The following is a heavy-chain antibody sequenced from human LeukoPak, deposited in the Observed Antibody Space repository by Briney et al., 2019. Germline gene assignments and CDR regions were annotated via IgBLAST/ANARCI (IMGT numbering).Heavy chain of an antibody. V-gene: IGHV3-7*01. J-gene: IGHJ4*02. D-gene: IGHD4-11*01. CDR3: ARGGGTVDQ. CDR2: INQDGSDP. CDR1: GLTFSSYA. Sequence: HSGGSLRLSCAASGLTFSSYAMSWVRQAPGKGLEWVGNINQDGSDPYYVDSVKGRFTISRDNAKNSLYLQMNSLRAEDTAVYYCARGGGTVDQWGQGTLVTVSP.